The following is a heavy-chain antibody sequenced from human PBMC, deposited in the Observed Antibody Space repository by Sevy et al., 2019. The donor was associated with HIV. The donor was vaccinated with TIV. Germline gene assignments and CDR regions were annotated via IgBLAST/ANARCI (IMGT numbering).Heavy chain of an antibody. CDR2: IKQDGSEK. D-gene: IGHD6-13*01. CDR3: ARESVGTSWYYYYYGMDV. Sequence: GGSLRLSCAASGFTFRNYWMSWVRQAPGKGLEWVANIKQDGSEKYYVGSVKGRFTISRDNAKNSLYLQMNSLRAEDTALYYCARESVGTSWYYYYYGMDVWGQWTTVTVSS. CDR1: GFTFRNYW. J-gene: IGHJ6*02. V-gene: IGHV3-7*01.